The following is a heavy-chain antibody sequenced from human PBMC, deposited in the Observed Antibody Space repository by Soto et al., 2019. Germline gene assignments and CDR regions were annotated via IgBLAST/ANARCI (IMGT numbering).Heavy chain of an antibody. Sequence: QVQLVQSGAEVKKPGASVKVSCKASGYTFTSYDINWVRQATGQGLEWMGWMNPKSGNTGYAQKFKGRGTMARNTSISTAYMELSSLRSEDTAVYYCARELSSSWRFDYWGQGTLVTVSS. D-gene: IGHD6-13*01. CDR1: GYTFTSYD. CDR3: ARELSSSWRFDY. V-gene: IGHV1-8*01. CDR2: MNPKSGNT. J-gene: IGHJ4*02.